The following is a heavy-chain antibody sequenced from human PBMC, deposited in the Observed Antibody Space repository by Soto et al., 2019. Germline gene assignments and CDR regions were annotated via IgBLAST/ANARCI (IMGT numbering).Heavy chain of an antibody. Sequence: SVTMCVTCSVAGGYIIGSSCYWGWIRQPPGKGLEWIGSIYYSGSTYYNPSLKSRVTISVDTSKNQFSLKLSSVTAADTAVYYCASLRPYGDVDYWGQGTLVTSPQ. CDR2: IYYSGST. J-gene: IGHJ4*02. V-gene: IGHV4-39*01. D-gene: IGHD4-17*01. CDR3: ASLRPYGDVDY. CDR1: GGYIIGSSCY.